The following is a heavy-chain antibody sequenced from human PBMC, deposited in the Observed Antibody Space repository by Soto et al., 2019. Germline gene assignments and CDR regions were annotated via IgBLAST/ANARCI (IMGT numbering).Heavy chain of an antibody. CDR3: ANLFPLMVRGVKGGLGMDV. CDR1: GFTFSSYG. J-gene: IGHJ6*02. Sequence: GGSLRLSCAASGFTFSSYGMHWVRQAPGKGLEWVAVISYDGSNKYYADSVKGRFTISRDNSKNTLYLQMNSLRAEDTAVYYCANLFPLMVRGVKGGLGMDVWGQGTTVTVSS. CDR2: ISYDGSNK. V-gene: IGHV3-30*18. D-gene: IGHD3-10*01.